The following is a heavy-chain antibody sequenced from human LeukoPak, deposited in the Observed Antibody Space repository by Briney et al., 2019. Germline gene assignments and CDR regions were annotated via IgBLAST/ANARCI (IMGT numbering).Heavy chain of an antibody. CDR1: GYTFTSYY. J-gene: IGHJ4*02. V-gene: IGHV1-46*01. D-gene: IGHD3-3*01. Sequence: ASVKVSCKASGYTFTSYYMHWVRQAPGQGLEWMGIINPSGGSTSYAQKFQGRVTMTRDTSTNTVYMELSSLRSEDTAVYYCARDGNYDFWSGYRFDYWGQGTLVTVSS. CDR3: ARDGNYDFWSGYRFDY. CDR2: INPSGGST.